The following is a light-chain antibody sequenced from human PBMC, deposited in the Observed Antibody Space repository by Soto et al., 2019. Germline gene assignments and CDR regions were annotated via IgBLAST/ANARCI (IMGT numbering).Light chain of an antibody. CDR3: QQYHDWPLT. V-gene: IGKV3-15*01. CDR1: QSVSSN. Sequence: EIVMTQYPFTLSVSPGERATLSCRASQSVSSNLACYQQKPGQAPSLLIYGAFTRATGIPARFSGTGSGTEFTLTISSLQSEDFALYYSQQYHDWPLTFGQGTKVDIK. CDR2: GAF. J-gene: IGKJ1*01.